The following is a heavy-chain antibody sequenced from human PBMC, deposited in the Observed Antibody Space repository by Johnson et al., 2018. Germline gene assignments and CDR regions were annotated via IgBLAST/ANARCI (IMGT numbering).Heavy chain of an antibody. V-gene: IGHV3-23*04. CDR1: GFTFSSYA. CDR3: AKGPGHSYGYVGYYYYGMDV. CDR2: ISGSGGST. J-gene: IGHJ6*02. Sequence: VQLVESGGGLVQPGGSLRLSCAASGFTFSSYAMSWVRQAPGKGLEWVSAISGSGGSTYYADSVKGRFTISRDNSKNTLDLQMNSLGAEDTAVYYCAKGPGHSYGYVGYYYYGMDVWGQGTTVTVS. D-gene: IGHD5-18*01.